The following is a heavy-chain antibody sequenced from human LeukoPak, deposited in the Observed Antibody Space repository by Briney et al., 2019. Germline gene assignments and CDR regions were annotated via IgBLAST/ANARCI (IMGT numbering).Heavy chain of an antibody. Sequence: GGSLRLSCAASGFTVSSNYMSWARQAPGKGLEWVSVIYSGGSTYYADSVKGRFTISRDNSKNTLYLQMNSLRAEDTAVYYCARPRLGYFDHWGQGTLVTVSS. CDR2: IYSGGST. V-gene: IGHV3-53*01. D-gene: IGHD3-22*01. CDR3: ARPRLGYFDH. CDR1: GFTVSSNY. J-gene: IGHJ4*02.